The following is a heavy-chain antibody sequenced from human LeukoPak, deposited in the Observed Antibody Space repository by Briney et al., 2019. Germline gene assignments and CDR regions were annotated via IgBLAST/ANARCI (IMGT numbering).Heavy chain of an antibody. D-gene: IGHD3-3*01. CDR3: ARAHYDFWSGYAYYYYYYYMDV. V-gene: IGHV3-11*04. J-gene: IGHJ6*03. CDR2: ISSSGSTI. Sequence: PGGSLRLSCAASGFTFSDYYMSWIRQAPGKGLEWVSYISSSGSTIYYADSVKGRFTISRDNAKNSLYLQMNSLRAEDTAVYYCARAHYDFWSGYAYYYYYYYMDVWGKGTTVTVSS. CDR1: GFTFSDYY.